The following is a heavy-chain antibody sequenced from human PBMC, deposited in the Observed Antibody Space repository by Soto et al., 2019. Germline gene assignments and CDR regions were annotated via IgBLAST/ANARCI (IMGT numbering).Heavy chain of an antibody. Sequence: VASVKVTCKASGYTFTSYAINCVRQATGQGLEWMGWMNPNSGNTGYAQKFQGRVTMTRNTSISTAYMELSSLRSEDTAVDYCAIPPSTTGTTFLGLLFYYYMDVLG. J-gene: IGHJ6*03. V-gene: IGHV1-8*01. CDR2: MNPNSGNT. CDR3: AIPPSTTGTTFLGLLFYYYMDV. CDR1: GYTFTSYA. D-gene: IGHD1-1*01.